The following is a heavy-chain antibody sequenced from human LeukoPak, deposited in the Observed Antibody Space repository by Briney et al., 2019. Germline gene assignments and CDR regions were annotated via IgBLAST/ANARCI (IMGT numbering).Heavy chain of an antibody. J-gene: IGHJ4*02. CDR3: ARPSTGSYGFAY. CDR1: GYSFSNSW. V-gene: IGHV5-51*01. D-gene: IGHD1-26*01. Sequence: GESLKISCKASGYSFSNSWIGWVRQMPGKGLECMGIIYPADSDTRYSPSFQGRVTISVDKSISTAYLQWSSLKASDTAMYYCARPSTGSYGFAYWGQGTLVTVSS. CDR2: IYPADSDT.